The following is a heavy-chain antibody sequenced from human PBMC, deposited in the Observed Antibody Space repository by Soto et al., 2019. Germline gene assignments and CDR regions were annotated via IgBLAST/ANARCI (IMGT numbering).Heavy chain of an antibody. CDR3: AKDLLQLWTRDYYYGMDV. Sequence: QVQLVESGGGVVQPGRSLRLSCAASGFTFSSYGMHWVRQAPGKGLEWVAVISYDGSNKYYADSVKGRFTISRDNSKNSLYLQMNGLRAEDTAVYYCAKDLLQLWTRDYYYGMDVWGQGTTVTVSS. J-gene: IGHJ6*02. CDR2: ISYDGSNK. V-gene: IGHV3-30*18. D-gene: IGHD5-18*01. CDR1: GFTFSSYG.